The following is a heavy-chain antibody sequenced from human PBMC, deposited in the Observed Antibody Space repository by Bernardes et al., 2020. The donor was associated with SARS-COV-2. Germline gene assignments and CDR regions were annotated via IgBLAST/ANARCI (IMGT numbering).Heavy chain of an antibody. Sequence: GGSLRLSCAASGFTFDDYGMSWVRQAPGKGLEWVSGINWNGGSTGYVDSVKGRFTISRDNAKNSLYLQMNSLRAEDTALYHCARLYYYDSSVDYWGQGTLVTVSS. CDR2: INWNGGST. CDR3: ARLYYYDSSVDY. D-gene: IGHD3-22*01. CDR1: GFTFDDYG. V-gene: IGHV3-20*01. J-gene: IGHJ4*02.